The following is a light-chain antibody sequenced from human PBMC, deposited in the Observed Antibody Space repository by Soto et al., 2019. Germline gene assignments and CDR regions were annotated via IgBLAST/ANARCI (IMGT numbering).Light chain of an antibody. J-gene: IGKJ1*01. CDR3: HQTAANPWT. Sequence: DIQMTQSPPSLSASVGDRLTITCRASQGISTYLNWYRQKPGKAPELLIYAASSLHSGVPSTFSGSGSGTDFALTISSLQPEDFATYYCHQTAANPWTFAQGTKV. CDR2: AAS. V-gene: IGKV1-39*01. CDR1: QGISTY.